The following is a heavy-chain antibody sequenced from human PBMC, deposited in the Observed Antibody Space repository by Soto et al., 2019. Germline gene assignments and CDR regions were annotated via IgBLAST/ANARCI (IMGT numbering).Heavy chain of an antibody. J-gene: IGHJ4*02. CDR2: FHYGGRT. CDR3: VRDRAFSYAYDV. CDR1: GGSISSFY. D-gene: IGHD3-16*01. V-gene: IGHV4-59*01. Sequence: SEPLSLTCTVSGGSISSFYWSWIRQAPGKGLEWIGYFHYGGRTNYNPSRKSRVNISVDTAKNQFSLQLTSVTAADTALYFCVRDRAFSYAYDVWGQGSLVTVSS.